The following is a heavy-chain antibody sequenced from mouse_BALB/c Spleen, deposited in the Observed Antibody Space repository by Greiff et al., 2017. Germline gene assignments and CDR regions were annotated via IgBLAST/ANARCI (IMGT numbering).Heavy chain of an antibody. D-gene: IGHD1-2*01. CDR2: ISYSGST. Sequence: EVKVEESGPGLVKPSQSLSLTCTVTGYSITSDYAWNWIRQFPGNKLEWMGYISYSGSTSYNPSLKSRISITRDTSENQFFLQLNSVTTEDTATYYCARGSHYDGYYYWGQGTTLTVSS. CDR3: ARGSHYDGYYY. CDR1: GYSITSDYA. V-gene: IGHV3-2*02. J-gene: IGHJ2*01.